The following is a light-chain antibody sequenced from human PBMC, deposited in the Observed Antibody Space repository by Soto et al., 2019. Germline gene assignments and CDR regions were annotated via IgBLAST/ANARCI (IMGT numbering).Light chain of an antibody. J-gene: IGKJ5*01. Sequence: DIQMTQSPSSLSASVGDRVTITCRASQSINSYLNWFQQKPGKAPKLLIFGTSSLQSGVPSRFSGSESGTDFTLTINSLQPDDFATYYCPQSYSTPRTFGQGTRLEIK. CDR3: PQSYSTPRT. CDR2: GTS. V-gene: IGKV1-39*01. CDR1: QSINSY.